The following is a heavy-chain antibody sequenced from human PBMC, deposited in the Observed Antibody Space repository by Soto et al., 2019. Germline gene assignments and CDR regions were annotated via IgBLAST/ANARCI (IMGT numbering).Heavy chain of an antibody. D-gene: IGHD3-22*01. CDR2: IKSDGSGT. J-gene: IGHJ4*02. V-gene: IGHV3-74*01. CDR3: ARGDGDYYDGNGYLGRH. Sequence: EVQLVESGGGLVQPGGSLTLSCAASGFTFSSYWMHWVRQAPGKGLVWVARIKSDGSGTIYADSVKGRLTISRDNARNTLYLQMNSLGAEDTAVYFCARGDGDYYDGNGYLGRHWGQGTLVTVSS. CDR1: GFTFSSYW.